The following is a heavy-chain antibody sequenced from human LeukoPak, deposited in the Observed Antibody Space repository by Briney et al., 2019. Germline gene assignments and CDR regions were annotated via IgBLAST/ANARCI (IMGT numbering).Heavy chain of an antibody. CDR2: INTDGSTT. CDR3: ARGSPAAV. CDR1: GFTFSSYG. Sequence: GGSLRLSCAASGFTFSSYGMHWVRQAPGKGLVWVSRINTDGSTTNYADSVKGRFTISRDNAENTLYLQMNSLRADDTAVYYCARGSPAAVWGQGALVTVSS. V-gene: IGHV3-74*01. D-gene: IGHD6-25*01. J-gene: IGHJ4*02.